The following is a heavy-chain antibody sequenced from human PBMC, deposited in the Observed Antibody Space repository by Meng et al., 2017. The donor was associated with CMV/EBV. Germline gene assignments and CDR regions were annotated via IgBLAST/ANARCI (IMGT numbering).Heavy chain of an antibody. J-gene: IGHJ5*02. CDR3: ARRLGSGKGVIGLFDP. V-gene: IGHV1-18*01. Sequence: CGAGVKMPGAALCASSKSACYTFTSCCIWWLREARGQGREWIGWLSAYNGSANYAHKLQSRVTMTTDTSTGTAYMELRSLRSDDTAVYYCARRLGSGKGVIGLFDPWGQGTLVTVSS. CDR1: CYTFTSCC. CDR2: LSAYNGSA. D-gene: IGHD3-10*01.